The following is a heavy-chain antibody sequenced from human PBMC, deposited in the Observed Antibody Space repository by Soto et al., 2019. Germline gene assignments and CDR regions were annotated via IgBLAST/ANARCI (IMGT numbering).Heavy chain of an antibody. CDR3: AKVAVESYYYYYMDV. CDR2: ISWNSGSI. D-gene: IGHD6-19*01. J-gene: IGHJ6*03. CDR1: GFTFDDYA. V-gene: IGHV3-9*01. Sequence: GGSLRLSCAASGFTFDDYAMHWVRQAPGKGLEGVSGISWNSGSIGYADSVKGRFTISRDNAKNSLYLQMNSLRAEDTALYYCAKVAVESYYYYYMDVWGKGTTVTVSS.